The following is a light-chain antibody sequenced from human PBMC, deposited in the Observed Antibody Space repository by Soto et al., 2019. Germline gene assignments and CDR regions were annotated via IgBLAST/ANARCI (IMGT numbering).Light chain of an antibody. CDR2: AAS. J-gene: IGKJ5*01. V-gene: IGKV1D-12*01. CDR1: QGISSW. CDR3: QQANSFSIT. Sequence: IHMTQSPSSVSASVGNSVTLTCRASQGISSWLAWYQQKKGKAPKVLIYAASSLQSGVPSRFSGSLYGTDFNLTISSLQPEDLATYYGQQANSFSITFGQGTRLEIK.